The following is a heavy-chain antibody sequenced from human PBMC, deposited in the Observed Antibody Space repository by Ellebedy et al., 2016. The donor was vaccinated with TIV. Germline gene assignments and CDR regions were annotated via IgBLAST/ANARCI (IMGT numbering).Heavy chain of an antibody. CDR1: GGSISSYY. J-gene: IGHJ5*02. D-gene: IGHD6-13*01. CDR3: ARGGIAAAGTFDP. Sequence: SETLSLTCTVSGGSISSYYWSWIWQPPGKGLEWIGYIYYSGSTNYNPSLKSRVTISVDTSKNQFSLKLSSVTAADTAVYYCARGGIAAAGTFDPWGQGTLVTVSS. V-gene: IGHV4-59*01. CDR2: IYYSGST.